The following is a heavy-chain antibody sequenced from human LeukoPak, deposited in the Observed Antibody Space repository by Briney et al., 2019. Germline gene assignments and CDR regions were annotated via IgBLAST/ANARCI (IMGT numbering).Heavy chain of an antibody. V-gene: IGHV3-23*01. Sequence: GGSLRLSCAASGITFSSYAMTWVRHARGKGLEWVSLISGSGGTTYYADSVKGRFTISRDNSKNTLDLQLNSLRADDTAVYYCAKAGGSMWYSPQFDYWGPGTPVTVSS. CDR3: AKAGGSMWYSPQFDY. CDR2: ISGSGGTT. J-gene: IGHJ4*02. CDR1: GITFSSYA. D-gene: IGHD6-13*01.